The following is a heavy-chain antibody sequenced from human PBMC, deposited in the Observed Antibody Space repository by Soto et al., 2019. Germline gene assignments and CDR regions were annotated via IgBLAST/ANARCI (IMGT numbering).Heavy chain of an antibody. V-gene: IGHV3-74*01. Sequence: EVQLVESGGGLVQPGGSLRLSCAASGFTFSSYWMNWVRQAPGKGLVWVSRINGDGSSTSYADSVKGRFTISRDNDKNTLYLQMNSLRAEDTAVYYCASSGYCSGGSCYSNFDYWGQGTLVTVSS. CDR2: INGDGSST. CDR1: GFTFSSYW. CDR3: ASSGYCSGGSCYSNFDY. J-gene: IGHJ4*02. D-gene: IGHD2-15*01.